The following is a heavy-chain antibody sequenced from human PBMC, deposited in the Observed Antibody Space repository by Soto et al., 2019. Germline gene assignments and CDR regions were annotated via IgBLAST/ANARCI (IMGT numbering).Heavy chain of an antibody. J-gene: IGHJ6*02. D-gene: IGHD6-6*01. CDR2: IIPILGTA. Sequence: QVQLVQSGAEVKKPGSSVKVSCKASGGTFSSYAISWVRQAPGQGLEWMGGIIPILGTANYAQKFQGRVTITADESPSTAYMALSSLRSEDTAVYYCARHQSISAHYYYGMDVWGQGTTVTVSS. CDR3: ARHQSISAHYYYGMDV. V-gene: IGHV1-69*12. CDR1: GGTFSSYA.